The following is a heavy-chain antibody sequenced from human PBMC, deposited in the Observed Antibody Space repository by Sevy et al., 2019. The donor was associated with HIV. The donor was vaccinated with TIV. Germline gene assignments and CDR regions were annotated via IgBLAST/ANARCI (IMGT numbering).Heavy chain of an antibody. CDR1: GFTFSNYA. J-gene: IGHJ4*02. D-gene: IGHD5-18*01. CDR2: INNGGST. Sequence: GGSLRLSCGASGFTFSNYAMSWVRQAPGKGPEWVSVINNGGSTYYADSVKGRFTITRENSKKMVFLQTHSLRAEDTAVYDCASGDTTMITDLDYWGQGALVTVSS. CDR3: ASGDTTMITDLDY. V-gene: IGHV3-23*01.